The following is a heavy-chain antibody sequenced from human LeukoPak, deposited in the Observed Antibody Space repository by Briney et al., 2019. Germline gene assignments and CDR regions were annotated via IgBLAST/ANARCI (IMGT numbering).Heavy chain of an antibody. CDR3: ARVLLERGYSYGSGLDYYGMDV. CDR2: IIPIFGTA. Sequence: SVKVSCKASGGTFSSYAISWVRQAPGQGLEWMGGIIPIFGTANYAQKFQGRVTITADESTSTAYMELSSLRSEDTAVYYCARVLLERGYSYGSGLDYYGMDVWGKGTTVTVPS. J-gene: IGHJ6*04. CDR1: GGTFSSYA. D-gene: IGHD5-18*01. V-gene: IGHV1-69*13.